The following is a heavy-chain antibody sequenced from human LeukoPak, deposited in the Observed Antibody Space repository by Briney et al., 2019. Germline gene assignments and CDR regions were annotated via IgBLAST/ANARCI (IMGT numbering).Heavy chain of an antibody. Sequence: PGGSLRLSCAASGFTFSSYSMNWVRQAPGKGLEWVSVIYSGGSTYYADSVKGRFTISRDNSKNTLYLQMNSLRAEDTAVYYCARVVAAGTFYFDYWGQGTLVTVSS. CDR3: ARVVAAGTFYFDY. D-gene: IGHD6-13*01. J-gene: IGHJ4*02. CDR1: GFTFSSYS. CDR2: IYSGGST. V-gene: IGHV3-53*01.